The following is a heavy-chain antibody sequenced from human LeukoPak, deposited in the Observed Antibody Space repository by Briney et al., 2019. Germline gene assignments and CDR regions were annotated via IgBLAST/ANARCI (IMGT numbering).Heavy chain of an antibody. CDR1: GFTFSSYS. J-gene: IGHJ4*02. Sequence: GGSLRLSCAASGFTFSSYSMNWVRQAPGKGLEWVSSISSSSSYMYYADSVKGRFTISRDNAKNSLYLQMNSLRAEDTAVYYCARLGGYDSSGYYFNVPFDYWGQGTLVTVSS. CDR3: ARLGGYDSSGYYFNVPFDY. CDR2: ISSSSSYM. V-gene: IGHV3-21*01. D-gene: IGHD3-22*01.